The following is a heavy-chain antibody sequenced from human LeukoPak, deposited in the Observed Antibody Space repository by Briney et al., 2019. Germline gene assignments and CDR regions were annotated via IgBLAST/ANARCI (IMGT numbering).Heavy chain of an antibody. CDR3: ARVGQDWNTGGFDY. Sequence: ASVKVSCKASGFTFTAYHMHWVRQAPGQGLEWMGWINPNSGGTNYAQKFQGRVTMTRDTSISTAYMELSGLRSDDTAVYYCARVGQDWNTGGFDYWGQGTLVTVSS. CDR1: GFTFTAYH. CDR2: INPNSGGT. J-gene: IGHJ4*02. D-gene: IGHD1/OR15-1a*01. V-gene: IGHV1-2*02.